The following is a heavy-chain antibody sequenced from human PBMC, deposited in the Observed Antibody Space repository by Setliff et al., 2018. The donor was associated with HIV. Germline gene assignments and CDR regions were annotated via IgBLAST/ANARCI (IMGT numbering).Heavy chain of an antibody. Sequence: TSETLSLTCTVSGGSISTATFYWNWIRQPPGKALEWLGYIYNSGYTNYKPSLKSRVTISLDTSKNQFSLNLRSVTAADTAVYYCARGDGYRGNDAYYDSGMDVWGQGITVTVSS. CDR2: IYNSGYT. J-gene: IGHJ6*02. V-gene: IGHV4-61*01. D-gene: IGHD5-12*01. CDR1: GGSISTATFY. CDR3: ARGDGYRGNDAYYDSGMDV.